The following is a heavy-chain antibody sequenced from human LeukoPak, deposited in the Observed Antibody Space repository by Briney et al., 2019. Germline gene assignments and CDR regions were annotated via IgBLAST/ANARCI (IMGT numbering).Heavy chain of an antibody. V-gene: IGHV1-18*01. Sequence: ASVEVSRKASGYSFTSYGISWVRQAPGQGLEWMGWISAYNGSTNYAQKFQGRVTMTTDTSTSTAYMEVRSLRSDDTAVYYCASDGNDYGDYGFDYWGQGTLVTVSS. CDR2: ISAYNGST. CDR3: ASDGNDYGDYGFDY. CDR1: GYSFTSYG. D-gene: IGHD4-17*01. J-gene: IGHJ4*02.